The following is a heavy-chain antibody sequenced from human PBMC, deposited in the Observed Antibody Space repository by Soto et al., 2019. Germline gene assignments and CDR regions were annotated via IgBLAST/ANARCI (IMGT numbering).Heavy chain of an antibody. Sequence: EVQLVESGGGLVKPGGSLRLSCAASGFTFSSYSMNWVRQAPGKGLEWVSSISSSSSYIYYADSVKGRFTISRDNDKTSLYLQMNSLRAEDTAVYYCARDQPGYSYGYGLGYWGQGTLVTVSS. J-gene: IGHJ4*02. CDR1: GFTFSSYS. CDR3: ARDQPGYSYGYGLGY. V-gene: IGHV3-21*01. D-gene: IGHD5-18*01. CDR2: ISSSSSYI.